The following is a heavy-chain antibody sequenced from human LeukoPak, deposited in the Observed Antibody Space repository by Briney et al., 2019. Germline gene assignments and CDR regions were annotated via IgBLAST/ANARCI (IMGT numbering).Heavy chain of an antibody. CDR2: MNPNSGNT. J-gene: IGHJ4*02. D-gene: IGHD6-19*01. V-gene: IGHV1-8*01. Sequence: ASVKVSCKASGYTFTSYDINWVRQATGQGLEWMGWMNPNSGNTGYAQKFQGRVTMTRNTSISTAYMELSSLRSEDTAVYYCAREAPVAGYFDYWGQGTLVTVSS. CDR1: GYTFTSYD. CDR3: AREAPVAGYFDY.